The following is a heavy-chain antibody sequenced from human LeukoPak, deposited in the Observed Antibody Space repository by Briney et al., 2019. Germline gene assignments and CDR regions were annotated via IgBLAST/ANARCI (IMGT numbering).Heavy chain of an antibody. Sequence: SVKVSCKASGGTSSSYAISWVRQAPGQGLEWMGRIIPILGIANYAQKFQGRVTITADKSTSTAYMELSSLRSEDTAVYYCARVAEMATEYYFDYWGQGTLVTVSS. CDR2: IIPILGIA. J-gene: IGHJ4*02. CDR3: ARVAEMATEYYFDY. V-gene: IGHV1-69*04. D-gene: IGHD5-24*01. CDR1: GGTSSSYA.